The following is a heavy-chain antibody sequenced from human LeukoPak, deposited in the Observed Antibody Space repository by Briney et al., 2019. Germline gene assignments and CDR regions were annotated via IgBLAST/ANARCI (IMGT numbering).Heavy chain of an antibody. J-gene: IGHJ3*02. D-gene: IGHD6-19*01. Sequence: SETLSLTCTVSGGSISSGSYYWSWIRQPAGKGLEWIGRIYTSGSTNYNPSLKSRVTISVDTSKNQFSLKLSSVTAADTAVYYCARGVQWLAPPDAFDMWGQGTMVTVSS. CDR3: ARGVQWLAPPDAFDM. V-gene: IGHV4-61*02. CDR2: IYTSGST. CDR1: GGSISSGSYY.